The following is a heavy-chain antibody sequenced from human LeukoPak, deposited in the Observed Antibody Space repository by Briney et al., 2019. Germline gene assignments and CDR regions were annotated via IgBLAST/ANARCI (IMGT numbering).Heavy chain of an antibody. CDR2: ISYDGSNR. V-gene: IGHV3-30*02. CDR1: GFTFNRYA. J-gene: IGHJ4*02. D-gene: IGHD5-12*01. CDR3: AKETRGSYSDY. Sequence: PGGSLRLSCAASGFTFNRYAMHWVRQAPGKGLEWVAFISYDGSNRYYADSVKGRFTISRDNSKNTLYLQMNSLRAEDTAVYYCAKETRGSYSDYWGQGTLVTVSS.